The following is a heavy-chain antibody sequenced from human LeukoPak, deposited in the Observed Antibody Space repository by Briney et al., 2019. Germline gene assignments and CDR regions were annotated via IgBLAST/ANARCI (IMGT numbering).Heavy chain of an antibody. D-gene: IGHD2-15*01. CDR3: ARAGHTSSYYSLDY. Sequence: SETLSLTCTVSGGSINSYYWGWIRQPAGKGLEWVGGIYTSGSTNYNPSLKSRVTISVDTSKNQFSLNLTSATAAATAMYSCARAGHTSSYYSLDYWGPGTLVTVSS. V-gene: IGHV4-4*07. CDR1: GGSINSYY. CDR2: IYTSGST. J-gene: IGHJ4*02.